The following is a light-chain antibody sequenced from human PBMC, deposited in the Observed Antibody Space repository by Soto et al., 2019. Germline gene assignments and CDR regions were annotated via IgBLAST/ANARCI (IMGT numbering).Light chain of an antibody. J-gene: IGLJ1*01. CDR2: DVN. V-gene: IGLV2-11*01. CDR1: SSDVGAYNF. CDR3: AVWDDGLNGYV. Sequence: QSVLTQPRSVSGSPGQSVTISCTGTSSDVGAYNFVSWYQQHPGEAPKLMIYDVNRRPSGVPNRFSASKSGNTASLTISGLQTEDETDYYCAVWDDGLNGYVFGTGTKVTVL.